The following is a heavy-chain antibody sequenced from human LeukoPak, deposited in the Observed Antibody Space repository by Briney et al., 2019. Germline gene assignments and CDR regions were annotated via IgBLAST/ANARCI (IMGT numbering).Heavy chain of an antibody. CDR3: ARNTIFHP. CDR1: GLIYSDAW. J-gene: IGHJ5*02. D-gene: IGHD3-9*01. Sequence: HPGGSLRLSCTVSGLIYSDAWMNWVRQTPGKGLQWISYISSSDSTTYYTDSVRGRFTISRDNAKSSLYLLMNSLRDEDTCIYNRARNTIFHPWGQGTLVTVSS. CDR2: ISSSDSTT. V-gene: IGHV3-48*02.